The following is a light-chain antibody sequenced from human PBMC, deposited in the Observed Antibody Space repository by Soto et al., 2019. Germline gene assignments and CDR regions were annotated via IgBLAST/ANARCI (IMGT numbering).Light chain of an antibody. J-gene: IGLJ1*01. Sequence: QPVLTQPRSVSGSPGESVTISCTGTSSDVRTYNYVSWYQQQPDKAPKLVIYDVTERPSGVPDRFSGSKSDNTASLTISGLQAEDEADYYCCSYAGTFTFVFGTGTKLTVL. CDR1: SSDVRTYNY. V-gene: IGLV2-11*01. CDR3: CSYAGTFTFV. CDR2: DVT.